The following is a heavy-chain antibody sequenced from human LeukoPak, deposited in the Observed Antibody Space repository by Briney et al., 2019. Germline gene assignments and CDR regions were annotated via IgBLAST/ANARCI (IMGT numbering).Heavy chain of an antibody. D-gene: IGHD3-22*01. CDR2: ISYDGSNK. CDR3: AKPHYYDSSGYTFDY. V-gene: IGHV3-30*18. J-gene: IGHJ4*02. Sequence: GGSLRLSCAASGFTFSSYGMHWVRQAPGKGLEWVAVISYDGSNKYYADSVKGRFTISRDNSKNTLYLQMNSLRAEDTAVYYCAKPHYYDSSGYTFDYWGQGTLVTVSS. CDR1: GFTFSSYG.